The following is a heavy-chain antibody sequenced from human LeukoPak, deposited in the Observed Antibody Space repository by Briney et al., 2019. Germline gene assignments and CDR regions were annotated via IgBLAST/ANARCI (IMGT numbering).Heavy chain of an antibody. CDR1: GYTFTSYG. CDR2: IIPIFGTA. CDR3: ARDVTVAGTFTRQNYYYYYMDV. J-gene: IGHJ6*03. V-gene: IGHV1-69*05. D-gene: IGHD6-19*01. Sequence: SVKVSCKASGYTFTSYGISWVRQAPGQGLEWMGRIIPIFGTANYAQKFQGRVTITTDESTSTAYMELSSLRSEDTAVYYCARDVTVAGTFTRQNYYYYYMDVWGKGTTVTVSS.